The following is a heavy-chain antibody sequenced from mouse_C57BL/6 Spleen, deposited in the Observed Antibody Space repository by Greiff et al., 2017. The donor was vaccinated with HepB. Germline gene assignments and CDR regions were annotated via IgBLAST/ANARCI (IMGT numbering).Heavy chain of an antibody. CDR2: INPNNGGT. V-gene: IGHV1-22*01. D-gene: IGHD1-1*01. CDR1: GYTFTDYN. J-gene: IGHJ4*01. CDR3: ARVIYYYGSSSYAMDY. Sequence: VQLQQSGPELVKPGASVKMSCKASGYTFTDYNMHWVKQSHGKSLEWIGYINPNNGGTSYNQKFKGKATLTVNKSSSTAYMELRSLTSEDSAVYYCARVIYYYGSSSYAMDYWGQGTSVTVSS.